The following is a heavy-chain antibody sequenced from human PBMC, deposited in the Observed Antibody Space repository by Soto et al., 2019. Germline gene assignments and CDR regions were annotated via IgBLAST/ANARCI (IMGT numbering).Heavy chain of an antibody. CDR2: IRYDGSDK. D-gene: IGHD3-9*01. J-gene: IGHJ6*02. CDR1: GFTFNKYH. CDR3: ARGEYDILTDYYSHGMDV. V-gene: IGHV3-33*01. Sequence: QVQLVESGGGVVQPGRSLRLSCAASGFTFNKYHMHWVRQAPGKGLEWVAFIRYDGSDKNYVDSVKGRFSISRDNSKNTLYLQMNSLRVEDTALYYCARGEYDILTDYYSHGMDVWGQGTTVTVSS.